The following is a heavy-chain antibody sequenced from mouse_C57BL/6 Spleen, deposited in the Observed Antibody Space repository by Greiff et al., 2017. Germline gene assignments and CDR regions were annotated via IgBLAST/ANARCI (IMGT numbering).Heavy chain of an antibody. CDR3: ARDDYGSRFAY. V-gene: IGHV1-72*01. CDR1: GYTFTSYW. CDR2: IDPYGGGT. J-gene: IGHJ3*01. Sequence: QVQLQQPGAELVKPGASVKLSCKASGYTFTSYWMHWVKQRPGRGLEWIGRIDPYGGGTNYNEQFKNTATLTVDKSSSSRYLQLSSLTSEDTAVYECARDDYGSRFAYWGQGTLVTVSA. D-gene: IGHD1-1*01.